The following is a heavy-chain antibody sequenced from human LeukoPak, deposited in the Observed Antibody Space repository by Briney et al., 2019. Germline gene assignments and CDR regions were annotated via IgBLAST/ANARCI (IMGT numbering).Heavy chain of an antibody. Sequence: SETLSLTCTVSGGSISSGSYYWSWIRQPAGKGLEWIGRIYTSGSTNHNPSLKSRVTISVDTSKNQFSLKLSSVTAADTAVYYCASLDYGGNRGYYFDYWGQGTLVTVSS. J-gene: IGHJ4*02. CDR1: GGSISSGSYY. CDR2: IYTSGST. D-gene: IGHD4-23*01. V-gene: IGHV4-61*02. CDR3: ASLDYGGNRGYYFDY.